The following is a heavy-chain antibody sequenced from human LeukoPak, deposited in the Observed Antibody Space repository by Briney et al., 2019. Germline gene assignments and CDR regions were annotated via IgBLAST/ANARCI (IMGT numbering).Heavy chain of an antibody. CDR2: ISSSSSYI. CDR1: GFTFSSYS. Sequence: GGSLRPSCAASGFTFSSYSMNWVRQAPGKGLEWVSSISSSSSYIYYADSVKGRFTISRDNAKNSLYLQMNSLRAEDTAVYYCARDPGTDSSGYTWYFDLWGRGTLVTVSS. D-gene: IGHD3-22*01. J-gene: IGHJ2*01. CDR3: ARDPGTDSSGYTWYFDL. V-gene: IGHV3-21*01.